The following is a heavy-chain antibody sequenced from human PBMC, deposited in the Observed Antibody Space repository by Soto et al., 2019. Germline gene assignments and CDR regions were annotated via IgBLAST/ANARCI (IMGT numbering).Heavy chain of an antibody. CDR1: GFSLTTSGVG. J-gene: IGHJ3*02. D-gene: IGHD2-2*02. CDR2: IYWNDDR. Sequence: SGPTLVNPTQTLTLTCTVSGFSLTTSGVGVGWIRQPPGKALEWLALIYWNDDRRYSPSLKTRLTITKDTSKNQVVLTMINMDPMDSATYYCAKGRGHPIPEDDFDIWGQGTMVTV. CDR3: AKGRGHPIPEDDFDI. V-gene: IGHV2-5*01.